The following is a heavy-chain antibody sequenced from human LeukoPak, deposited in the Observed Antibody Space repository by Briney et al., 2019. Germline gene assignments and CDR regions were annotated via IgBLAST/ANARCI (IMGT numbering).Heavy chain of an antibody. V-gene: IGHV1-69*13. J-gene: IGHJ6*02. Sequence: SVKVSCKASGYTFTSYDINWVRQAPGQGLEWMGGIIPIFGTANYAQKFQGRVTITADESTSTAYMELSSLRSEDTAVYYCARGRPYFDWLLRPRACYGMDVWGQGTTVTVSS. CDR3: ARGRPYFDWLLRPRACYGMDV. D-gene: IGHD3-9*01. CDR2: IIPIFGTA. CDR1: GYTFTSYD.